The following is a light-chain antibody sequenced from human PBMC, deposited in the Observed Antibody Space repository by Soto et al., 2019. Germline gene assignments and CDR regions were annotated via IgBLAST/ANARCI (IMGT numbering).Light chain of an antibody. V-gene: IGKV3-20*01. CDR1: QSISNY. CDR2: GAS. Sequence: TQSPSSLSASVGDRVTISCRASQSISNYLNWYQQKPGQAPRLLIYGASSRATGIPDRFSGSGSGTDFTLTISRLEPEDFAVYYCQQYGSSPPYTFGQGTKLEIK. CDR3: QQYGSSPPYT. J-gene: IGKJ2*01.